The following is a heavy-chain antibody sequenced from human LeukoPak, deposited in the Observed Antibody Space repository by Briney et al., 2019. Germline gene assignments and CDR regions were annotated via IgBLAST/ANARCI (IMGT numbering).Heavy chain of an antibody. CDR1: GGSISSYY. CDR3: ARVAGIAVAGNWFDP. J-gene: IGHJ5*02. V-gene: IGHV4-59*12. Sequence: PSETLSLTCTVSGGSISSYYWSWIRQPPGKGLEWIGYIFYSGSTNYNPSLKSRVTMSVDTSKNQFSLKLSSVTAADTAVYYCARVAGIAVAGNWFDPWGQGTLVTVSS. D-gene: IGHD6-19*01. CDR2: IFYSGST.